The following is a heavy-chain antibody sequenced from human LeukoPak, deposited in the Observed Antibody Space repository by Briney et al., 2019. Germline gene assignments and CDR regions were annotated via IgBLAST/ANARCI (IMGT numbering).Heavy chain of an antibody. CDR1: GGSISSGGYS. J-gene: IGHJ4*02. Sequence: SETLSLTCTVSGGSISSGGYSWSWIRQHPGKGLEWIGYIYYSGSTYYNPSLKSRVTISVDTSKNQFSLKLSSVTAADTAVYYCASTTYCTNGVCSPNYFDYWGQGTLVTVSS. CDR2: IYYSGST. CDR3: ASTTYCTNGVCSPNYFDY. D-gene: IGHD2-8*01. V-gene: IGHV4-31*03.